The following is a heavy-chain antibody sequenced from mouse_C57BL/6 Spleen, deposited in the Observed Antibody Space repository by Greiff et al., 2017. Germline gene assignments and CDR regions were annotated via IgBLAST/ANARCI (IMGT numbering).Heavy chain of an antibody. Sequence: QVQLKESGPELVKPGASVKISCKASGYAFRSSWMNWVKQRSGQGLEWIGRFYPGDGDTNYNGKFKGKATLTADKASSTAYMHLSSLTSEDSAVDVCARDGYYVGGAMDYWGQGTSVTVSA. CDR3: ARDGYYVGGAMDY. CDR2: FYPGDGDT. J-gene: IGHJ4*01. V-gene: IGHV1-82*01. D-gene: IGHD2-3*01. CDR1: GYAFRSSW.